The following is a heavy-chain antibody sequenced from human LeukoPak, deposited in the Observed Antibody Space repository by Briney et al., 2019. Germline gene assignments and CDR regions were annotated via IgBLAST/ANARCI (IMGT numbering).Heavy chain of an antibody. Sequence: SETLSLTCTVSGGSISSYYWSWIRQPPGKGLEWIGYIYYSGSTNYNPSLKSRVTISVDTSKNQFSLKLSSVTAADTAVYYCARMASSYGSGSSTFDIWGQGTMVTVSS. CDR2: IYYSGST. D-gene: IGHD3-10*01. CDR3: ARMASSYGSGSSTFDI. V-gene: IGHV4-59*01. J-gene: IGHJ3*02. CDR1: GGSISSYY.